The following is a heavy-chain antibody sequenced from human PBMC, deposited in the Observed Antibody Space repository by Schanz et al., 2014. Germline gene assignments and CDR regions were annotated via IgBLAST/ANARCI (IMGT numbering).Heavy chain of an antibody. J-gene: IGHJ3*02. D-gene: IGHD3-22*01. CDR2: IIPILGME. CDR3: ARDIQYHYDTSGPVGAFDI. Sequence: QVQLVQSGSEVKKPGASVKVSCKASGYTFTNYVITWVRQAPGQGLEWMGKIIPILGMENYAQKFQGRVTITADISTSTAYMDLSSLRSDDTAVYYCARDIQYHYDTSGPVGAFDIWGQGTVVTVSS. V-gene: IGHV1-69*04. CDR1: GYTFTNYV.